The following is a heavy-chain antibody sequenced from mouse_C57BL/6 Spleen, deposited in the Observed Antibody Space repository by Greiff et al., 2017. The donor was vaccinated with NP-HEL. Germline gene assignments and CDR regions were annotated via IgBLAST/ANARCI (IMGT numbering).Heavy chain of an antibody. CDR2: IDPSDSYT. Sequence: QVQLQQPGAELVMPGASVKLSCTASGYTFTSYWMHWVKQRPGQGLEWIGEIDPSDSYTNYNQKFKGKSTLTVDKSSSTAYMQLSSLTSEDSAVYYCARGWDEDYYAMDYWGQGTSVTVSS. CDR1: GYTFTSYW. V-gene: IGHV1-69*01. CDR3: ARGWDEDYYAMDY. D-gene: IGHD4-1*01. J-gene: IGHJ4*01.